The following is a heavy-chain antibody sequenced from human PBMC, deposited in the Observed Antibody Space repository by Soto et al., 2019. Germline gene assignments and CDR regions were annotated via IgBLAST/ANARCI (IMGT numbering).Heavy chain of an antibody. CDR1: GGTFSSYT. D-gene: IGHD4-17*01. CDR2: IIPILGIA. Sequence: SVKVSCKASGGTFSSYTISWVRQAPGQGLEWMGRIIPILGIANYAQKFQGRVTITADKPTSTAYMELSSLRSEDTAVYYCARSSGVTTVVTRVLDYWGQGTLVTVSS. V-gene: IGHV1-69*02. CDR3: ARSSGVTTVVTRVLDY. J-gene: IGHJ4*02.